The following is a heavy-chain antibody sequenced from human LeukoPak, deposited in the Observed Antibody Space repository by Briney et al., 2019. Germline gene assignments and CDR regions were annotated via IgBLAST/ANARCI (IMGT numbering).Heavy chain of an antibody. J-gene: IGHJ3*02. V-gene: IGHV3-33*01. Sequence: SGGSLRLSCEASGFTFSSYDMHWVRQAPGKGLEWVAVIWYDGSNKYYTDSVKGRFTISRDNPKNTLYLQMNSLRAEDTAVYYCARVWGSDAFDIWGQGTMVTVSS. CDR3: ARVWGSDAFDI. CDR2: IWYDGSNK. CDR1: GFTFSSYD. D-gene: IGHD3-16*01.